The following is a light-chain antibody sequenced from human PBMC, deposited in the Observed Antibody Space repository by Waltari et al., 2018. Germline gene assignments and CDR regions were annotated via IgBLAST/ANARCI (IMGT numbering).Light chain of an antibody. CDR3: SSFTRSSTMI. V-gene: IGLV2-14*03. CDR1: SSVVGDSNF. Sequence: QSALTQPASVSGSPGQSITISCTGRSSVVGDSNFVSWDQQHPGKVPKLMIYDFYNRPSGVSIRFSGSKSGNAAFLTISGLQAEDEADYYCSSFTRSSTMIFGGGTKLTVL. J-gene: IGLJ2*01. CDR2: DFY.